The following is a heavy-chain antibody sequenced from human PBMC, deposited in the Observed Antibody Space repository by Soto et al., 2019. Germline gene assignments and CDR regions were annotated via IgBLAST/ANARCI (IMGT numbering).Heavy chain of an antibody. CDR1: GLTFSDSA. Sequence: GGSLRLSCAASGLTFSDSAIHWVRQASGKGLEWVGRIRNKRNSYTTEYAASVKGRFTISRDDSQNSLFLQMNSLKTEDTAVYYCSRAGILTTPYYLDYWGQGTLVTVSS. V-gene: IGHV3-72*01. CDR2: IRNKRNSYTT. J-gene: IGHJ4*01. CDR3: SRAGILTTPYYLDY. D-gene: IGHD4-4*01.